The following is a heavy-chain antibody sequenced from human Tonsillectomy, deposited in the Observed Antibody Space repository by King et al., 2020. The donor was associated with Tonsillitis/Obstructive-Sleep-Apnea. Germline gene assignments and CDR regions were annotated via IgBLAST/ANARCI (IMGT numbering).Heavy chain of an antibody. J-gene: IGHJ3*02. CDR1: GDSISSYY. D-gene: IGHD3-10*01. CDR3: AREGNDAFDI. CDR2: IDYSGST. Sequence: MQLQESGPGLVKPSETLSLTCTVSGDSISSYYWSWIRQPPGKGLEWIGYIDYSGSTKYNPSLKSRVIISVDTSKNQFSLNLSSVTAADTAVYYCAREGNDAFDIWGQGTMVTVSS. V-gene: IGHV4-59*01.